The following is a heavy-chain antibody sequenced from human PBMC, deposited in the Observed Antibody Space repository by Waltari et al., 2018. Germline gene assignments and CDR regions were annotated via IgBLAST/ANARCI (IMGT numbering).Heavy chain of an antibody. J-gene: IGHJ6*02. V-gene: IGHV4-34*01. D-gene: IGHD3-3*01. CDR2: INQSGRT. CDR3: ARKRRVWSGYYMPPGPYYYGMDV. CDR1: GGSFSGYY. Sequence: QVQLQQWGAGLLKPSETLSLTCAVYGGSFSGYYWSWIRQPPGKGLEWIGEINQSGRTDSNRSLKSRVTIAVDTSKNQFSLKLSSVTAADTAVYYLARKRRVWSGYYMPPGPYYYGMDVWGQGTTVTVSS.